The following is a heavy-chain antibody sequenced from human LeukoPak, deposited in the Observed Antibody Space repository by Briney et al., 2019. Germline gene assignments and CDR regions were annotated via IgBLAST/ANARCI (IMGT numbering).Heavy chain of an antibody. D-gene: IGHD5-24*01. J-gene: IGHJ4*02. CDR3: ARLRAHAYNSGFAY. CDR2: IYSSGTT. CDR1: GGSISSNN. Sequence: ASETLSRTGTGSGGSISSNNWMRLRHPAGMGLEWSGHIYSSGTTKYNPSLKSRLTFSVDTSKNPFSLMRSLITAATTAVYFVARLRAHAYNSGFAYWGQGGLVTVSS. V-gene: IGHV4-4*07.